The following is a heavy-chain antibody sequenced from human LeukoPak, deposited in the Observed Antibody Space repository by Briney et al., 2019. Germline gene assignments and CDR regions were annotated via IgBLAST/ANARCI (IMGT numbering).Heavy chain of an antibody. CDR3: ARPDAVGSYFPFDY. J-gene: IGHJ4*02. V-gene: IGHV1-2*02. D-gene: IGHD1-26*01. Sequence: ASVKVSRKASGYTFTGYYMHWVRQAPGQGLEWMGWINPNSGGTNYAQKFQGRVTMTRDTSISTAYMELSRLRSDDTAVYYCARPDAVGSYFPFDYWGQGTLVTVSS. CDR1: GYTFTGYY. CDR2: INPNSGGT.